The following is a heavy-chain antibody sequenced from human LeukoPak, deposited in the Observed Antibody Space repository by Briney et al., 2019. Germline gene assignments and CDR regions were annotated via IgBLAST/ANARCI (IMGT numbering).Heavy chain of an antibody. CDR3: ARDHGIDNWSAP. D-gene: IGHD1-14*01. V-gene: IGHV3-7*01. CDR1: GFTFSSYW. Sequence: PGGSLRLSCAASGFTFSSYWMSWVRQAPGKGLEWVANINQDGSEKYYVDSVKGRFTISRDNAKNPLYLQMNSLRAEDTAVYYCARDHGIDNWSAPWGQGSLVTVSS. CDR2: INQDGSEK. J-gene: IGHJ5*02.